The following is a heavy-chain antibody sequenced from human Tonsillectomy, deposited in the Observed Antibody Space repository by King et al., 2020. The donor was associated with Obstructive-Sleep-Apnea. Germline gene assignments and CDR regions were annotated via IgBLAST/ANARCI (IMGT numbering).Heavy chain of an antibody. Sequence: VQLVESGGGLVQPGGSLRLSCAASGFTVSSNYMSWVRQAPGKGLEWVSVIYSGGSTYYADSVKGRFTISRDNSKNTLDLQMNSLRAEDKPVYYCARDFLDSGGYYYYGMDVWGQGTTVTVSS. D-gene: IGHD1-26*01. V-gene: IGHV3-66*01. CDR3: ARDFLDSGGYYYYGMDV. CDR2: IYSGGST. J-gene: IGHJ6*02. CDR1: GFTVSSNY.